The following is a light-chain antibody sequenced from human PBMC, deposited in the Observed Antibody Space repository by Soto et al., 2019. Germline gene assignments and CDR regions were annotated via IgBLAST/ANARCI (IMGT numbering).Light chain of an antibody. CDR2: GAS. CDR3: QQYGNSPQT. CDR1: ESVNRD. J-gene: IGKJ1*01. Sequence: EIVLTQSPDTLSLSPGERAALSCRASESVNRDLAWYQQKPNQAPRLLIYGASSRAPGIPDRFSGSGSGTDFTLTITRLEPEDFAVYYCQQYGNSPQTFGQGTKVDIK. V-gene: IGKV3-20*01.